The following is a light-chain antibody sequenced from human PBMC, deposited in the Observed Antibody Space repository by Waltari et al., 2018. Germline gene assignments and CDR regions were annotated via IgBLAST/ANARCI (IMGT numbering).Light chain of an antibody. V-gene: IGLV2-14*01. CDR2: EVT. CDR1: SSAVGGYTH. CDR3: SSFTTIGTLVV. J-gene: IGLJ2*01. Sequence: QSALTQPASVSGSPGQSITISCTGTSSAVGGYTHVTWYQQQPGKAPKLLISEVTNRPSGVSNRFSGSKSGNTASLTISGLQAEDEAEYYCSSFTTIGTLVVFGGGTKLSVL.